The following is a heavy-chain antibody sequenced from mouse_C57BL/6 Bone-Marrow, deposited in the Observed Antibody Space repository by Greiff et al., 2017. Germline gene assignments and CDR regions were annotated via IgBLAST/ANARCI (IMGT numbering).Heavy chain of an antibody. CDR3: ARGGHNYGSSYPWFAD. D-gene: IGHD1-1*01. V-gene: IGHV1-55*01. Sequence: VQLQQPGAELVKPGASVKMSCKASGYTFTSYWITWVKQRPGQGLEWIGDIYPGSGSTNYNEKFKSKATLTVDTSSSTAYMQLSSLTSEDSAVYYCARGGHNYGSSYPWFADGGQGTLVTVSA. CDR1: GYTFTSYW. CDR2: IYPGSGST. J-gene: IGHJ3*01.